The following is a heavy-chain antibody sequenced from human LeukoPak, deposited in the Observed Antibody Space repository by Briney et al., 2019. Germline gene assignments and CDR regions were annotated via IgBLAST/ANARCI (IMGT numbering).Heavy chain of an antibody. CDR3: ARLNRYYDFWSGFDY. V-gene: IGHV4-38-2*02. Sequence: PSGTLSLTCTVSGYSISSGYYWGWIRQPPGKGLEWIGSIYHSGSTYYNPSLKIRVTISVDTSKNQFSLKLSSVTAADTAVYYCARLNRYYDFWSGFDYWGQGTLVTVSS. CDR1: GYSISSGYY. J-gene: IGHJ4*02. D-gene: IGHD3-3*01. CDR2: IYHSGST.